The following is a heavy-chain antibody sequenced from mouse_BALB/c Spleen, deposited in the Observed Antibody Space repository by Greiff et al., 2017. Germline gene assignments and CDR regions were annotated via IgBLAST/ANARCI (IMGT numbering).Heavy chain of an antibody. V-gene: IGHV14-3*02. D-gene: IGHD1-1*01. CDR1: GFNINDTY. CDR3: TVYYYGSSPYYFDY. CDR2: IDPANGNT. Sequence: VQLQQSGAELVKPGASVKLSCTASGFNINDTYMHWVKQRPEQGLEWIGRIDPANGNTKYDPKFQGKATITADTSSNTAYLQLSSLTSEDTAVYYCTVYYYGSSPYYFDYWGQGTTLTVSS. J-gene: IGHJ2*01.